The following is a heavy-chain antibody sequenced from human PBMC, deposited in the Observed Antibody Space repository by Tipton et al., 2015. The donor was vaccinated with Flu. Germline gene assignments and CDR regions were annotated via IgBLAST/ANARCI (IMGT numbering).Heavy chain of an antibody. J-gene: IGHJ3*02. V-gene: IGHV1-69*09. CDR3: AVFSSSWSSHAFDI. CDR1: GGTFSSYA. Sequence: QLVQSGAEVKKPGSSVKVSCKASGGTFSSYAISWVRQAPGQGLEWMGRIIPILGIANYAQKFQGRVTITADKSTSTAYMELSSLRSEDTAVYYCAVFSSSWSSHAFDIWGQGTMVTVSS. D-gene: IGHD6-13*01. CDR2: IIPILGIA.